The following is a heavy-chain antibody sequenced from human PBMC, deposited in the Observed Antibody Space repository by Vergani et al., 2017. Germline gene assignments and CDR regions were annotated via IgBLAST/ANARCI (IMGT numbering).Heavy chain of an antibody. CDR1: GTSISGSSDY. CDR2: IFYTGTS. V-gene: IGHV4-39*01. D-gene: IGHD3-16*01. J-gene: IGHJ4*02. Sequence: QLQLQESGPGLLKPSETLSLTCSVSGTSISGSSDYWGWIRQPPGKGLEGIGSIFYTGTSYYNPSLEGRATNPEDTSKNHFSLKLKSVTAADTAVFYCARQFGGRGGYRFDHLGQGTLVTVSS. CDR3: ARQFGGRGGYRFDH.